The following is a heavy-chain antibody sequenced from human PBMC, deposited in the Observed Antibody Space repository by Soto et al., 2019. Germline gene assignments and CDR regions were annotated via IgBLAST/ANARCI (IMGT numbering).Heavy chain of an antibody. J-gene: IGHJ4*02. CDR3: ASNEMASLYYFDY. CDR2: IIPIFGTA. Sequence: ASVKVSCKASGGTFSSYAISWVRQAPGQGLEWMGGIIPIFGTANYAQKFQGRVTITADESTSTAYMELSSLRSEDTAVYYCASNEMASLYYFDYWGQGTLVTVSS. D-gene: IGHD2-2*01. CDR1: GGTFSSYA. V-gene: IGHV1-69*13.